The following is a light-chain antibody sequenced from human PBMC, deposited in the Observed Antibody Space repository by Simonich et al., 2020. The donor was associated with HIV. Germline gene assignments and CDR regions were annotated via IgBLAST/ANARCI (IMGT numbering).Light chain of an antibody. CDR3: QSADSSGTHRV. V-gene: IGLV3-25*03. CDR1: AFPNQF. J-gene: IGLJ2*01. Sequence: SYELTQPPSVSVSPGQTARISCSGDAFPNQFAYWYQQKPVQVPVLVMVKATGRPSGIPERFSGSSSGTAVTLTISGVQAEDEADYYCQSADSSGTHRVFGGGTKLTVL. CDR2: KAT.